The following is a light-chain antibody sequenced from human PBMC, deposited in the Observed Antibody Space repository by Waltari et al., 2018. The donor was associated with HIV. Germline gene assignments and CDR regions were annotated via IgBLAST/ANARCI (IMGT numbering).Light chain of an antibody. CDR3: QAWDSNAPV. V-gene: IGLV3-1*01. Sequence: SYELTQPPSVSVSPGKTATITCSGDTLGDKYASWYQQKPGHAPVLVIYQDNKRPSGIPERFSGSNSGNTATLTISGTQAVDEADYYCQAWDSNAPVFGGGTKLTVL. J-gene: IGLJ2*01. CDR1: TLGDKY. CDR2: QDN.